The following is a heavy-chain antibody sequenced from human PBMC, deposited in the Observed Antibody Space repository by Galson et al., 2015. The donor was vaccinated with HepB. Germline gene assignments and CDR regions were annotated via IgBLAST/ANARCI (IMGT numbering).Heavy chain of an antibody. CDR1: GYTFTSYA. V-gene: IGHV7-4-1*02. Sequence: SVKVSCKASGYTFTSYAMNWVRQAPGQGLEWMGWINTNTGNPTYAQGFTGRFVFSLDTSVSTAYLQISSLKAEDTAVYYCAREGGQHSPEIYYYYYMDVWGKGTTVTVSS. CDR3: AREGGQHSPEIYYYYYMDV. D-gene: IGHD1-14*01. CDR2: INTNTGNP. J-gene: IGHJ6*03.